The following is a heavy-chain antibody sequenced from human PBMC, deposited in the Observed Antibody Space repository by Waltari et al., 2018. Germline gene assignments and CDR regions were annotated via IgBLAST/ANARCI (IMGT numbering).Heavy chain of an antibody. CDR2: IYHSGGN. D-gene: IGHD6-19*01. CDR1: GYSISSGYY. CDR3: ARDVSLQAGTRGGFDP. Sequence: QVQLQESGPGLVKPSETLSLTCAVSGYSISSGYYWGWIRQPPGRRLEWIGSIYHSGGNNYNPSFKGRVTISVDTSKNQFSLKLSFVTAADTAVYFCARDVSLQAGTRGGFDPWGQGTLVTVSS. J-gene: IGHJ5*02. V-gene: IGHV4-38-2*02.